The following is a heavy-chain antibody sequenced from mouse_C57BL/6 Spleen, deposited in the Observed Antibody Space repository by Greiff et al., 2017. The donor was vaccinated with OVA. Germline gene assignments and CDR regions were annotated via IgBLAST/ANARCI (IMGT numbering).Heavy chain of an antibody. D-gene: IGHD1-1*01. V-gene: IGHV1-18*01. CDR3: ARRYYGSSPYWYFDV. Sequence: VQLKESGPELVKPGASVKIPCKASGYTFTDYNMDWVKQSHGKSLEWIGDINPNNGGTIYNQKFKGKATLTVDKSSSTAYMELRSLTSEDTAVYYCARRYYGSSPYWYFDVWGTGTTVTVCS. CDR1: GYTFTDYN. CDR2: INPNNGGT. J-gene: IGHJ1*03.